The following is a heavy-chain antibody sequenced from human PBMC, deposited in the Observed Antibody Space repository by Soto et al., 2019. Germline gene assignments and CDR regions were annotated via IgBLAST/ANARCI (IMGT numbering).Heavy chain of an antibody. CDR1: GFTFSNYG. V-gene: IGHV3-30*18. CDR3: AKYWNYLEF. CDR2: ISFDGSNE. Sequence: GWSLRLSCAASGFTFSNYGIHLVRQAPGKGLEWVAVISFDGSNEYYADSVKGRFTISRDNSKNTLYLQMNSLRAEDTAVYYCAKYWNYLEFWGQVTLVTVSS. J-gene: IGHJ4*02. D-gene: IGHD1-1*01.